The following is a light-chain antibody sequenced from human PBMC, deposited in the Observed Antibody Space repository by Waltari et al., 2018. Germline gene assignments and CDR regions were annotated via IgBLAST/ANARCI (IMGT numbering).Light chain of an antibody. V-gene: IGLV1-40*01. CDR2: SNV. J-gene: IGLJ2*01. Sequence: QSVLTQPPSVSGAPGQRVTISCSGSTSNIGAPYDVHWYQQHPGTAPKLLIFSNVHRPSGVPDRFSGSKSGTSASLAITGLQAEDEADYYCQSYDRRLEVIFGEGTKLAVL. CDR1: TSNIGAPYD. CDR3: QSYDRRLEVI.